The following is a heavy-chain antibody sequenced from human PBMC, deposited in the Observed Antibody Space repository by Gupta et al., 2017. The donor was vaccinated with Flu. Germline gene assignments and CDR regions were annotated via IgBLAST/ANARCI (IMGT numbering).Heavy chain of an antibody. CDR1: GFTLSNYA. CDR3: AKAPGIVALESFDY. V-gene: IGHV3-23*01. D-gene: IGHD3-22*01. J-gene: IGHJ4*02. CDR2: ISGSGDNT. Sequence: EEQLLESGVGLVQTGGSLRLSCAASGFTLSNYAMGWVRQAPGKGLEWVSGISGSGDNTYYADSVKGRFTISRDNSKNTLFLQMSSLRAEDTAVYYCAKAPGIVALESFDYWGQGTLVTVSS.